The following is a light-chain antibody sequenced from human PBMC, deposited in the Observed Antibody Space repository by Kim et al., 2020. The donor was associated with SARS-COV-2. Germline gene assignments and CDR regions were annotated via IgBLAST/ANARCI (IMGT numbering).Light chain of an antibody. CDR2: YDS. Sequence: SCELTQPPSVSVAPGKTARITCGGNNIGSKSVHWYQQKPGQAPVLVIYYDSDRPSGIPERFSGSNSGNTATLTISRVEAGDEADYYCQVWDSTSDPYVVFGGGTQLTVL. CDR3: QVWDSTSDPYVV. V-gene: IGLV3-21*04. J-gene: IGLJ2*01. CDR1: NIGSKS.